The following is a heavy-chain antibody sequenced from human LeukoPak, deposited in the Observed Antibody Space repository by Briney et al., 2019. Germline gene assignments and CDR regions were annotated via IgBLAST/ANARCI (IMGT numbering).Heavy chain of an antibody. CDR3: ARDREGYSSSWYSIYYFDY. V-gene: IGHV1-69*06. CDR2: IIPIFGTT. J-gene: IGHJ4*02. CDR1: GGTFSTYA. Sequence: SVKVSCKASGGTFSTYAISWVRQAPGQGLEWMGGIIPIFGTTNYAQKFQGRVTITADKSTTTVYMELSSLRSEDTAVHYCARDREGYSSSWYSIYYFDYWGQGTLVTVSS. D-gene: IGHD6-13*01.